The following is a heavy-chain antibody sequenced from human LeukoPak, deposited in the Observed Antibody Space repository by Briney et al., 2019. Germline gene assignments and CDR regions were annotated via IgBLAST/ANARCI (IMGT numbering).Heavy chain of an antibody. D-gene: IGHD4-11*01. V-gene: IGHV4-34*01. CDR3: ARARRTTVTTRKQNWFDP. CDR1: GGSFSGYY. J-gene: IGHJ5*02. Sequence: PSETLSLTCAVYGGSFSGYYWSWLRQPPGKGLEWIGEINHSGSTNYNPSLKSRVTISVDTSKNQFSLKLSSVTAADTAVYYCARARRTTVTTRKQNWFDPWGQGTLVTVSS. CDR2: INHSGST.